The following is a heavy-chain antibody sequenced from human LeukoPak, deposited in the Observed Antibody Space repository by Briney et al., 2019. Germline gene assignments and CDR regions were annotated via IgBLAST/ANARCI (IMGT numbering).Heavy chain of an antibody. J-gene: IGHJ6*02. CDR3: ARGFSTVTRYYYYYYGMDV. CDR1: GFTFSSYS. V-gene: IGHV3-21*01. CDR2: ISSSSSYI. Sequence: GGSLRLSCAASGFTFSSYSMNWVRQAPGKGLEWVSSISSSSSYIYYADSVKGRFTISRDNAKNSLYLQMNSLRAEDTAVYYCARGFSTVTRYYYYYYGMDVWGQGTTVTVSS. D-gene: IGHD4-17*01.